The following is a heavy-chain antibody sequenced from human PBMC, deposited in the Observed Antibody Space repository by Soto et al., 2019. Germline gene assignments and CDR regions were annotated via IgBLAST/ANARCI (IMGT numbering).Heavy chain of an antibody. Sequence: SETLSLTCTVSGGSISSSSSYWGWIRQPPGKGLEWIGSIYYSGSTYYNPSLKSRVNILQDTSKNQFSLNLTSMTAADTAVYYCAREIIDYYDSTGYDYWGQGTMVTVYS. CDR2: IYYSGST. D-gene: IGHD3-22*01. V-gene: IGHV4-39*02. CDR1: GGSISSSSSY. CDR3: AREIIDYYDSTGYDY. J-gene: IGHJ4*02.